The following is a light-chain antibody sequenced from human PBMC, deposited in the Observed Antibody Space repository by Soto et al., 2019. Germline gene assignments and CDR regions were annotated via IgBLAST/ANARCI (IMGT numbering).Light chain of an antibody. V-gene: IGLV1-51*02. Sequence: QSVLTQPPSVSAAPGHQVTIFCSGSSYNIGNNYVSWYQQLPGTAPKLLIFENNKRPSGIPDRFSGSKSGTSATLGITGLQTGDEADYYCGTWDSSLSVGVFGGGTKLTVL. CDR1: SYNIGNNY. CDR3: GTWDSSLSVGV. CDR2: ENN. J-gene: IGLJ3*02.